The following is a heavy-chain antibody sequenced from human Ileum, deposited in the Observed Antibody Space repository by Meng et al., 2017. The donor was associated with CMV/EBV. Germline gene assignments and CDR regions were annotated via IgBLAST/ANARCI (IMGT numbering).Heavy chain of an antibody. V-gene: IGHV4-34*01. Sequence: QRQLQWVGSGLLSPSVTLFLTGAVYGGSFSGSYWSWIRQPPGKGLEWIGEINHGGGTNYNPSLKSRVTLSVDTAKNQFSLIVSSVTAADTAVYYCARFPFSSTWFGETYDYWGQGVLVTVSS. D-gene: IGHD3-10*01. CDR1: GGSFSGSY. CDR2: INHGGGT. J-gene: IGHJ4*02. CDR3: ARFPFSSTWFGETYDY.